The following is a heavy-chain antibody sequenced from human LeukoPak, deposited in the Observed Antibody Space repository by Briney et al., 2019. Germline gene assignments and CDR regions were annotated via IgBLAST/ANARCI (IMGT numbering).Heavy chain of an antibody. J-gene: IGHJ4*02. CDR2: IRYDGSNK. Sequence: WGSLRLSCAASGFTFSRYGMHWVRQAPGKGLEWVAFIRYDGSNKYYADSVKGRFTISRDNSKNTLYLQMNSLRAEDTAVYYCAKDRYYGSGSPADYWGQGTLVTVSS. V-gene: IGHV3-30*02. D-gene: IGHD3-10*01. CDR3: AKDRYYGSGSPADY. CDR1: GFTFSRYG.